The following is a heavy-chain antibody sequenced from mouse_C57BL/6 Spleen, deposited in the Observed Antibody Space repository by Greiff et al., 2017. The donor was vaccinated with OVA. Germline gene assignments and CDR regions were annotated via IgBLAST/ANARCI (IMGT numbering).Heavy chain of an antibody. V-gene: IGHV1-69*01. CDR2: IDPSDSYT. J-gene: IGHJ4*01. Sequence: QVQLQQPGAELVMPGASVKLSCKASGYTFTSYWMHWVKQRPGQGLEWIGEIDPSDSYTNYNQKFKGKSTLTVDKSSSTAYMQLSSLTSEDSAVYYCAKLTGTTDCWGQGTSVTVSS. D-gene: IGHD4-1*01. CDR1: GYTFTSYW. CDR3: AKLTGTTDC.